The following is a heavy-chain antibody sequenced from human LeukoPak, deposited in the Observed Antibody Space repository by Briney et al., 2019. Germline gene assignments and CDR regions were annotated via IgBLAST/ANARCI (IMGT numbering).Heavy chain of an antibody. CDR3: ATARVNSVGNAWFDP. D-gene: IGHD3-10*01. J-gene: IGHJ5*02. CDR1: GYTLTELS. Sequence: GASVKVSCKVSGYTLTELSMHWVRQAPGKGLEWMGGFDPEDGETIYAQKFQGRVAMTEDTSTDTAYMELSSLRSEDTAVYYCATARVNSVGNAWFDPWGQGTLVTVSS. CDR2: FDPEDGET. V-gene: IGHV1-24*01.